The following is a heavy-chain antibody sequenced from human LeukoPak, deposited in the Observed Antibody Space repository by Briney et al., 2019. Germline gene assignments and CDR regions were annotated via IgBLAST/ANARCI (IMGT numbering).Heavy chain of an antibody. D-gene: IGHD5-12*01. CDR1: GYSFTNYW. V-gene: IGHV5-51*01. J-gene: IGHJ4*02. CDR3: ARHRRYEIVATIDFDY. Sequence: GESLKISCKGSGYSFTNYWIGWVRQMPGRGLEWMGIIYPGDSDTRYSPSFQGQVTISADKSISTAYLQWSSLKASDTAMYYCARHRRYEIVATIDFDYWGQGTLVTVSS. CDR2: IYPGDSDT.